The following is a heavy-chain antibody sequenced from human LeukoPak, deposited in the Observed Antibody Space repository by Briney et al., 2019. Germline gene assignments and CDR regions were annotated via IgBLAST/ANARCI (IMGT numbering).Heavy chain of an antibody. J-gene: IGHJ4*02. CDR1: GSSFTSYW. Sequence: GASLKISYKGSGSSFTSYWIGWVRQMPGKGLEWMGIICPGDSDTRCSPSFQGQVTISADKSISTAYLQWSSLKASDTAMYYCARQLWFGESNDYWGQGTLVTVSS. V-gene: IGHV5-51*01. CDR2: ICPGDSDT. D-gene: IGHD3-10*01. CDR3: ARQLWFGESNDY.